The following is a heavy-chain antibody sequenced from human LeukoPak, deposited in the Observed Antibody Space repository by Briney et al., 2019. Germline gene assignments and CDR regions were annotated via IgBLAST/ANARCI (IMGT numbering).Heavy chain of an antibody. V-gene: IGHV1-69*04. CDR2: IIPILGIA. Sequence: ASVKVSCKASGGTFSSYAISWVRQAPGQGLEWVGRIIPILGIANYAQKFQGRVTITADKSTSTAYMELSSLRSEDTAVYYCARDPDYYDSSGYSGEGDYWGQGTLVTVSS. CDR3: ARDPDYYDSSGYSGEGDY. CDR1: GGTFSSYA. D-gene: IGHD3-22*01. J-gene: IGHJ4*02.